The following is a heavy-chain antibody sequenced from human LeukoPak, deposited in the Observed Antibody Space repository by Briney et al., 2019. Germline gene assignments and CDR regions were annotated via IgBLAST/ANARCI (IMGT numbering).Heavy chain of an antibody. V-gene: IGHV3-21*01. CDR1: GFTFSSYS. CDR2: ISSSSSYI. J-gene: IGHJ5*02. Sequence: GGSLRLSCAASGFTFSSYSMNWVRQAPGKGLEWVSSISSSSSYIYYADSVKGRFTISRDNAKNSLYLQMNSLRAEDTAVYYCARDPTSIGFDPWGQGTLVTVSS. CDR3: ARDPTSIGFDP. D-gene: IGHD1-26*01.